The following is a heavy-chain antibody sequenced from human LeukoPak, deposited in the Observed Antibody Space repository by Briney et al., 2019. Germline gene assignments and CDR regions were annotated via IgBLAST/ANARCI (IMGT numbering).Heavy chain of an antibody. CDR2: IGIAGDT. CDR3: IRGGIQASGIDAFDI. J-gene: IGHJ3*02. D-gene: IGHD1-1*01. V-gene: IGHV3-13*01. CDR1: GFTFSSYD. Sequence: GGSLRLSCAASGFTFSSYDMHWVRQAPGRGLEWVSAIGIAGDTYYPDSVKGRFTISRENAKNSMHLQMNSLKDGDTAVYYCIRGGIQASGIDAFDIWGQGTMVTVSS.